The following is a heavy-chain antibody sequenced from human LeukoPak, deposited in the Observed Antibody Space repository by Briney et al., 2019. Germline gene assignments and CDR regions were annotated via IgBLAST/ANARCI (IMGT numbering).Heavy chain of an antibody. CDR3: ARGTPGPRITMVRGVIELDY. CDR2: ISTYNGHT. J-gene: IGHJ4*02. V-gene: IGHV1-18*01. Sequence: GASVKVSCKASGYTFTNYGINWVRQAPGQGLEWMGWISTYNGHTNYAQKLQGRVTMTTDTSTSTAYMELRSLRSDDTAVYYCARGTPGPRITMVRGVIELDYWGQGTLVTVSS. D-gene: IGHD3-10*01. CDR1: GYTFTNYG.